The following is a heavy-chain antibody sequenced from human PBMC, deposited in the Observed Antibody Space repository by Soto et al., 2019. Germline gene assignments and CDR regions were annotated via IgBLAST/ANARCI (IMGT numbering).Heavy chain of an antibody. CDR3: ARNLEYSSSRDAFDI. D-gene: IGHD6-6*01. CDR2: ISSSSSYI. Sequence: GGSLRLSCAASGLTFSSYSMNWVRQAPGKGLEWVSSISSSSSYIYYADSVKGRFTISRDNAKNSLYLQMNSLRAEDTAVYYCARNLEYSSSRDAFDIWGQGTMVTVSS. V-gene: IGHV3-21*01. J-gene: IGHJ3*02. CDR1: GLTFSSYS.